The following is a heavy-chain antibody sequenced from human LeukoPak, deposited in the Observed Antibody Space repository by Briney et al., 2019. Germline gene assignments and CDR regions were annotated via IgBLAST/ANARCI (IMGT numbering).Heavy chain of an antibody. CDR1: AASISSSIYY. V-gene: IGHV4-39*07. Sequence: PSETLSLTCTASAASISSSIYYWGWLRQPPGKGLAWIGRIYYSGSTHHNLSLKSRVTISVDTSKNQFSLKLSSVTAVDTAVYYCARKPGYSSSWDDAFDIWGQGTMVTVSS. D-gene: IGHD6-13*01. J-gene: IGHJ3*02. CDR3: ARKPGYSSSWDDAFDI. CDR2: IYYSGST.